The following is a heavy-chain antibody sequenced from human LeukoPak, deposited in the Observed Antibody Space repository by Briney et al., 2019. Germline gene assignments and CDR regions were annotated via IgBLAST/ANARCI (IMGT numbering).Heavy chain of an antibody. J-gene: IGHJ4*02. CDR2: ISASGGNS. V-gene: IGHV3-23*01. Sequence: GGSLRLSCEASGFTFSDSAMSWVRQASGRGLEWVSLISASGGNSYYADSVKGRFTVSRDSSKNTLHLQMNSLRAEDTAVYYCARAEGTDWGQGTLVTVSS. D-gene: IGHD1-14*01. CDR1: GFTFSDSA. CDR3: ARAEGTD.